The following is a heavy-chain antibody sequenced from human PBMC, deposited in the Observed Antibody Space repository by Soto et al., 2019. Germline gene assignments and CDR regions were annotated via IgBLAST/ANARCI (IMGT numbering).Heavy chain of an antibody. CDR1: GFTFSSYG. V-gene: IGHV3-33*01. CDR2: IWYDGSNK. D-gene: IGHD2-2*01. J-gene: IGHJ4*02. Sequence: GGSLRLSCAASGFTFSSYGMHWVRQAPGKGLEWVAVIWYDGSNKYYADSVKGRFTISRDNSKNTLYLQMNSLRAEDTAVYYCAIFSRIAVPQYLFAYRGQRSLVTGSS. CDR3: AIFSRIAVPQYLFAY.